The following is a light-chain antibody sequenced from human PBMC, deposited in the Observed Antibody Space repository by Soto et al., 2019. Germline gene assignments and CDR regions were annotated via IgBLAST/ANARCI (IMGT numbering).Light chain of an antibody. V-gene: IGKV1-8*01. Sequence: AIRMTQSPSSFSASTGDRVTITCRASQGISSYLAWYQQKPGKAPKLLIYAASTLHSGVPSRFSGSGSGTDFTLTISCLQSDDFATYYCQQYYSYPFTFGPGTKVDI. J-gene: IGKJ3*01. CDR3: QQYYSYPFT. CDR1: QGISSY. CDR2: AAS.